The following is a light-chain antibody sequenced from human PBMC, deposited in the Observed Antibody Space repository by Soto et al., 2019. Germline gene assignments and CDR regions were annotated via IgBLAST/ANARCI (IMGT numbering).Light chain of an antibody. CDR3: QQYNNCRS. J-gene: IGKJ1*01. CDR1: QSVSSN. V-gene: IGKV3-15*01. CDR2: GAS. Sequence: DIEMNQSPANLSVSMEERDTISCRASQSVSSNLAWYQQKPGQAPRLLIYGASTMATGIPARFSGSGSGTEFTLTISSLQSEDFATYYCQQYNNCRSFGQGTKVDIK.